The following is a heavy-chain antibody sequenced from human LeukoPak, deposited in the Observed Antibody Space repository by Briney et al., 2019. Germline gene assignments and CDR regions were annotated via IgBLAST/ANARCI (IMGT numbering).Heavy chain of an antibody. CDR1: GFTFSNYA. Sequence: GGSLRLSCAASGFTFSNYAMSWVRQAPGKGLEWVSAISANGGGTYYADSVKGRFTISRDNSKNTLYLQMNSLRAEDTAVYYCAKGSSPFDYWGQGTLVTASS. D-gene: IGHD6-13*01. CDR2: ISANGGGT. CDR3: AKGSSPFDY. J-gene: IGHJ4*02. V-gene: IGHV3-23*01.